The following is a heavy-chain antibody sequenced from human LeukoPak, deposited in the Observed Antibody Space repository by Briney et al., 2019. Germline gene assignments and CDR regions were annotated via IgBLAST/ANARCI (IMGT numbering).Heavy chain of an antibody. J-gene: IGHJ4*02. CDR2: IGSSAGDT. V-gene: IGHV3-23*01. D-gene: IGHD3-10*01. CDR1: GFTFSSYP. CDR3: AKYYYTSGSSGGRVFDY. Sequence: GGSLRLSCAASGFTFSSYPMTGVRQAPGKGLEWFSTIGSSAGDTHYADSVKGRFTISRDNSKNSLYLQMNSLRAEDTAVYYCAKYYYTSGSSGGRVFDYWGQGTLVTVSS.